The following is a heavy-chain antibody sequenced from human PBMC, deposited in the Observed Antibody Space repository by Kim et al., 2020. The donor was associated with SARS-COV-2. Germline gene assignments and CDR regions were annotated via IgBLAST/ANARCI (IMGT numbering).Heavy chain of an antibody. CDR2: INHSGST. J-gene: IGHJ3*02. D-gene: IGHD5-12*01. CDR3: ARGKVEMATIGAFDI. Sequence: SETLSLTCAVYGGSFSGYYWSWIRQPPGKGLEWIGEINHSGSTNYNPSLKSRVTISVDTSKNQFSLKLSSVTAADTAVYYCARGKVEMATIGAFDIWGQGTMVTVSS. CDR1: GGSFSGYY. V-gene: IGHV4-34*01.